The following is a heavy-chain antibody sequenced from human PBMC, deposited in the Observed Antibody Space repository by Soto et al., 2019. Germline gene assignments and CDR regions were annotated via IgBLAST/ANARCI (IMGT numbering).Heavy chain of an antibody. D-gene: IGHD3-10*01. J-gene: IGHJ5*02. CDR3: ARGLRYYGSGSYLSWFDP. Sequence: QVQLQQWGAGLLKPSETLSLTCAVYGGSFSGYYWSWIRQPPGKGLEWIGEINHSGSTNYNPSLKGRVTISVDTSKNQFSLKLSSVTAADTAVYYCARGLRYYGSGSYLSWFDPWGQGTLVTVSS. CDR2: INHSGST. CDR1: GGSFSGYY. V-gene: IGHV4-34*01.